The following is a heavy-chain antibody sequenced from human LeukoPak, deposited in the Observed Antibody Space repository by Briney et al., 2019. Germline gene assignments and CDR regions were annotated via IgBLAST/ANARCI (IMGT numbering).Heavy chain of an antibody. CDR3: ARGLGDKVVYYCYYYGMDV. CDR2: IYYSGST. Sequence: PSETLSLTCTVSGGSISSSSYYWGWIRQPPGKGLEWIGSIYYSGSTNYNPSLKSRVTISVYTSKNQFSLKLSSVTAADTAVYYCARGLGDKVVYYCYYYGMDVWGQGTTVTVSS. D-gene: IGHD2-15*01. V-gene: IGHV4-39*07. J-gene: IGHJ6*02. CDR1: GGSISSSSYY.